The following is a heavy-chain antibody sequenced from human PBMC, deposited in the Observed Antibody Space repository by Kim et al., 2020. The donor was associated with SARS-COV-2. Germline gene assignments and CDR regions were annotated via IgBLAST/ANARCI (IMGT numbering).Heavy chain of an antibody. D-gene: IGHD2-2*01. Sequence: SETLSLTCTVSGGSISSSSYYWGWIRQPPGKGLEWIGSIYYSGSTYYNPSLKSRVTISVDTSKNQFSLKLSSVTAADTAVYYCARHLVVPAATHFDYWGQGTLVTVSS. CDR1: GGSISSSSYY. CDR3: ARHLVVPAATHFDY. J-gene: IGHJ4*02. V-gene: IGHV4-39*01. CDR2: IYYSGST.